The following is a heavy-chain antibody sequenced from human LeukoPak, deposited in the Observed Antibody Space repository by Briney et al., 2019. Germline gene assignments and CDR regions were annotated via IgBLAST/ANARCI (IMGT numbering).Heavy chain of an antibody. CDR3: ARQILGTTLYFDY. V-gene: IGHV4-59*08. Sequence: SETLSLTCTVSGGSISSYCWSWIRQPPGKGLEWIGYIYYSGSTNYNPSLKSRVTISVDTSKNQFSLKLRSVTAADTAVYHCARQILGTTLYFDYWGQGTLVTVSS. CDR1: GGSISSYC. D-gene: IGHD1-26*01. J-gene: IGHJ4*02. CDR2: IYYSGST.